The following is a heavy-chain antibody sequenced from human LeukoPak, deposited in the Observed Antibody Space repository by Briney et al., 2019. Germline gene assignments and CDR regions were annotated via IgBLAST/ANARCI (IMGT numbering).Heavy chain of an antibody. CDR1: GYTFTSYY. Sequence: ASVKVSCKASGYTFTSYYMRWVRPAPGQGLEWMGIINPSGGSTSYAQKFQGRVTMTRDMSTSTVYMELSSLRSEDTAVYYCARSIAAAGTPHYYYYYYMDVWGKGTTVTVSS. V-gene: IGHV1-46*01. D-gene: IGHD6-13*01. J-gene: IGHJ6*03. CDR2: INPSGGST. CDR3: ARSIAAAGTPHYYYYYYMDV.